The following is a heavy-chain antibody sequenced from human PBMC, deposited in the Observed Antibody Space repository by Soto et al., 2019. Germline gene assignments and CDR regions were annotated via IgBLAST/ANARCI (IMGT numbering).Heavy chain of an antibody. CDR1: GFKFDDYA. CDR3: AKGGRQWLVTSDFNY. D-gene: IGHD6-19*01. V-gene: IGHV3-30*18. J-gene: IGHJ4*02. Sequence: GGSLRLSCIGPGFKFDDYAMHWVRQAPDKGLEWVAVVSHDGRNTHYAESVKGRFTISRDSSKNTVSLEMTSLRAEDTAFYYCAKGGRQWLVTSDFNYWGQGALVTVSS. CDR2: VSHDGRNT.